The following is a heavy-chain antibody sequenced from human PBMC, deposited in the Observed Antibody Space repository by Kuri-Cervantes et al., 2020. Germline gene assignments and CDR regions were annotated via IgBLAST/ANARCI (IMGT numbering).Heavy chain of an antibody. V-gene: IGHV3-23*01. D-gene: IGHD2-21*02. J-gene: IGHJ4*02. CDR2: ISGSGGST. Sequence: ETLSLTCAASGFTFSSYAMSWVRQAPGKGLEWVSAISGSGGSTYYADSVKGRFTISRDNSKNTLYLQMNSLRAEDTAVYYCAQVAVTPIFDYWDQGTLVTVSS. CDR1: GFTFSSYA. CDR3: AQVAVTPIFDY.